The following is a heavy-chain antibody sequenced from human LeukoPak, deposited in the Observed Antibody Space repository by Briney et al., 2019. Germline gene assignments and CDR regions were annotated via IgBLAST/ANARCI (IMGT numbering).Heavy chain of an antibody. D-gene: IGHD6-19*01. CDR3: ARGGIQVSGIDEFDY. V-gene: IGHV3-13*01. J-gene: IGHJ4*02. CDR1: GFTFIDYD. Sequence: PGGSLRLSCAASGFTFIDYDMHWVRQVIGKGREWVSAIGIRGDTHYSGSVMGRFTISREHAESSLYLQMNSLRAEDTAVYYCARGGIQVSGIDEFDYWGQGTLVTVSS. CDR2: IGIRGDT.